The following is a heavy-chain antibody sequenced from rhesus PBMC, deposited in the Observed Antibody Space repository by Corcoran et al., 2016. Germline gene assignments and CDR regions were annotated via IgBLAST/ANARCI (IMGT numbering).Heavy chain of an antibody. CDR2: SGGDSSYT. CDR1: GFTFSGYE. V-gene: IGHV3-115*02. J-gene: IGHJ6*01. D-gene: IGHD4-35*01. Sequence: EVQLAECGGGLVRPGGSLRLSCAASGFTFSGYEMPWVRPAPGQGVEYLSVSGGDSSYTHYADSVKGRFTISRDNAKNSLSLQMNSLRAEDTAVYYCARLGYGNYLGLDSWGQGVVVTVSS. CDR3: ARLGYGNYLGLDS.